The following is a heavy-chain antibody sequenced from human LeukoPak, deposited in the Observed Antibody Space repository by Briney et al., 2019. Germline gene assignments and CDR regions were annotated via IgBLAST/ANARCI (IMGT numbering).Heavy chain of an antibody. D-gene: IGHD6-19*01. CDR1: GFTFHNYA. CDR3: AKAKEQWLVPPFDY. Sequence: PGGSLRLSCAASGFTFHNYAMSWVRQAPGKGLEWVSGISGGGGTTYYADSVKGRFTISSDNTNNTPYLQMNSLRAEDTAVYYCAKAKEQWLVPPFDYWGQGTLVTVSS. J-gene: IGHJ4*02. V-gene: IGHV3-23*01. CDR2: ISGGGGTT.